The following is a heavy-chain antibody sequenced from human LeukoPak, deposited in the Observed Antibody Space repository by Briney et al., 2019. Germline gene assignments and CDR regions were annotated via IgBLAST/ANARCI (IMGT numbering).Heavy chain of an antibody. CDR2: INPSGGST. CDR1: GGTFSSYA. J-gene: IGHJ5*02. CDR3: ARDNSVEDTAWWFDP. V-gene: IGHV1-46*01. Sequence: ASVKVSCKASGGTFSSYAISWVRQAPGQALEWMGIINPSGGSTSYAQKFQGRVTMTRDMSTSTDYMELSSLRSEDTAVYYCARDNSVEDTAWWFDPWGQGTLVTVSS. D-gene: IGHD4-23*01.